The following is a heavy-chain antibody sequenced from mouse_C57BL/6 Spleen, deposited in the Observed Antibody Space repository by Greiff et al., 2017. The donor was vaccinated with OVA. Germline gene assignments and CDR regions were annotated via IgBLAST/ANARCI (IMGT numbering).Heavy chain of an antibody. CDR3: ARGASIKGTNYFDY. J-gene: IGHJ2*01. D-gene: IGHD2-13*01. Sequence: EVMLVESGGGLVKPGGSLKLSCAASGFTFSDYGMHWVRQAPEKGLEWVAYISSGSSAIYYADTVKGRFTISRDNAKNTLFLQMTSLRSEDTAMYYCARGASIKGTNYFDYWGQGTTLTVSS. CDR1: GFTFSDYG. V-gene: IGHV5-17*01. CDR2: ISSGSSAI.